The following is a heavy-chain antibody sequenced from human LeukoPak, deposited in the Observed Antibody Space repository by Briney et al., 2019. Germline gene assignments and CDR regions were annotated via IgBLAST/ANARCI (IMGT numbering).Heavy chain of an antibody. CDR3: AKGGSGWYVESWFDP. J-gene: IGHJ5*02. Sequence: GGSLRLSCAASGFTFSSYSMNWVRQAPGRGLEWVSYISSSGSIIYYADSVKGRFTISRDNAKNSLYLQMNSLRAEDTALYYCAKGGSGWYVESWFDPWGQGTLVTVSS. CDR1: GFTFSSYS. D-gene: IGHD6-19*01. V-gene: IGHV3-48*04. CDR2: ISSSGSII.